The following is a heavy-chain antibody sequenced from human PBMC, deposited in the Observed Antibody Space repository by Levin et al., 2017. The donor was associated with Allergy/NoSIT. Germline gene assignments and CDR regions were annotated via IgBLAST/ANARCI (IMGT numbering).Heavy chain of an antibody. J-gene: IGHJ4*02. CDR1: GGSFRGYY. CDR3: ARGLGYSSSWCDY. V-gene: IGHV4-34*01. Sequence: SQTLSLPCAVYGGSFRGYYWSWIRQPPGKGLEWIGEINHSGSTNYNPSLKSRVTISVDTSKNQFSLKLSSVTAADTAVYYCARGLGYSSSWCDYWGQGTLVTVSS. CDR2: INHSGST. D-gene: IGHD6-13*01.